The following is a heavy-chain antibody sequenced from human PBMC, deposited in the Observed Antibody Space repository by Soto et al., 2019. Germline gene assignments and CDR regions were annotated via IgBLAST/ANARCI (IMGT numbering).Heavy chain of an antibody. D-gene: IGHD2-8*01. CDR2: IHNSGIP. CDR3: AGKPNALYYFDF. V-gene: IGHV4-31*03. J-gene: IGHJ4*02. Sequence: LSLTCTASGGSISSHDYYWSWMLQHTARGLEWIGYIHNSGIPYYSPSLRSRVTISVDTSQNQVSLELRSVTAADTAVYYCAGKPNALYYFDFWGQGTLVTVSS. CDR1: GGSISSHDYY.